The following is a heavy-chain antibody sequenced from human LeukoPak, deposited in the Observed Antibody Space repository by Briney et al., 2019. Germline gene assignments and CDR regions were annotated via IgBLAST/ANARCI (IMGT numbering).Heavy chain of an antibody. D-gene: IGHD1-26*01. Sequence: ASVKVSCKASGGTFSSYAISWVRQAPGQGLEWMGRIIPILGIANYAQNFQGRVTITRDTSASTAYMELSSLRSEDTAVYYCARDSIWGSGTYGFDYWGQGTLVTVSS. CDR1: GGTFSSYA. V-gene: IGHV1-69*04. J-gene: IGHJ4*02. CDR3: ARDSIWGSGTYGFDY. CDR2: IIPILGIA.